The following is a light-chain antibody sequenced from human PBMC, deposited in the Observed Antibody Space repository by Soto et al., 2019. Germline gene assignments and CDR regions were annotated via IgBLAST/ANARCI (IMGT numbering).Light chain of an antibody. CDR3: QQYGSSPFT. CDR1: QSVSSSY. CDR2: GAS. Sequence: EIVLTQSPGTLSLSPGERATLSCRASQSVSSSYLGWYQQKPGQAPRLLIYGASSRATGIPDRFSGSGSGTDFTLTISRLEPEDFAVYYWQQYGSSPFTFGPGTKVDIK. V-gene: IGKV3-20*01. J-gene: IGKJ3*01.